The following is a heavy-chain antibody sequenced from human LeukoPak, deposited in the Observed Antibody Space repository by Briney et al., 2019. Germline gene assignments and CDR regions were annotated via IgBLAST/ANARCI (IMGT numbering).Heavy chain of an antibody. D-gene: IGHD3-3*01. CDR1: GGTFSSYA. CDR2: IIPIFGTA. CDR3: ARAERITIFGVVTPGYYYMDV. V-gene: IGHV1-69*01. Sequence: SSVKVSXKASGGTFSSYAISWVRQAPGQGLEWMGGIIPIFGTANYAQKFQGRVTITADESTSTAYMELSSLRSEDTAVYYCARAERITIFGVVTPGYYYMDVWGKGTTVTVSS. J-gene: IGHJ6*03.